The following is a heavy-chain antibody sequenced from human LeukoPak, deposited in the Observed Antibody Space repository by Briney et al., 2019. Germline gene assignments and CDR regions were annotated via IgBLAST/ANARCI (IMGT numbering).Heavy chain of an antibody. Sequence: PGGSLRLSCAASGFSFSSYSMNWVRQAPGKGLEWVSYISSSSRTIYYADSVKGRFTISRDNAKNSLYLQMNSLGAEDTAVYYCARLGGSGYSDDGLDIWSQGKMVTVSS. D-gene: IGHD3-22*01. V-gene: IGHV3-48*04. CDR2: ISSSSRTI. CDR1: GFSFSSYS. J-gene: IGHJ3*02. CDR3: ARLGGSGYSDDGLDI.